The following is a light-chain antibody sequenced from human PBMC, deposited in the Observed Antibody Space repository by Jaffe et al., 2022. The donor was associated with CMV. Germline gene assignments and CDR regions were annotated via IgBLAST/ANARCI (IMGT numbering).Light chain of an antibody. V-gene: IGLV2-11*01. Sequence: QSVLTQPRSVSGSPGQSVTISCTVSSSGLRYFDYVSWYQQHPGKAPKVIIYANIKRPSGVPDRFSGSKSGDTASLTISGLQAEDDADYYCCSFGGLYTYVFGSGTKVSVL. CDR1: SSGLRYFDY. CDR2: ANI. CDR3: CSFGGLYTYV. J-gene: IGLJ1*01.